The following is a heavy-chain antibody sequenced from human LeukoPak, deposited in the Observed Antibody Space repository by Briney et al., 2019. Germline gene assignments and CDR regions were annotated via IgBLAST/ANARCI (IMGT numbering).Heavy chain of an antibody. Sequence: GGSLRLSCAASGFTFSSYEMNWVRQAPGKGLEWVSYISSSGSTIYYADSVKGRFTISRDNSRNTLFLHMSSLRADDTAVYYCAKDEATSGGGLASWGQGTLVTVSS. CDR1: GFTFSSYE. V-gene: IGHV3-48*03. J-gene: IGHJ4*02. D-gene: IGHD3-16*01. CDR3: AKDEATSGGGLAS. CDR2: ISSSGSTI.